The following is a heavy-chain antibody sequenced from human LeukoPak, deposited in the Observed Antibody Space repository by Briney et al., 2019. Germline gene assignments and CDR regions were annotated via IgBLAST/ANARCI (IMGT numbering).Heavy chain of an antibody. CDR1: GGSISSYY. V-gene: IGHV4-4*07. CDR3: ARDRGFAAGAYYYYGMDV. Sequence: SETLSLTCTVSGGSISSYYWSWIRQPAGKGLEWIGRIYTSGSTNYNPSLKSRVTMSVDTPKNQFSLKLSSVTAADTAVYYCARDRGFAAGAYYYYGMDVWGQGTTVTVSS. J-gene: IGHJ6*02. CDR2: IYTSGST. D-gene: IGHD2-15*01.